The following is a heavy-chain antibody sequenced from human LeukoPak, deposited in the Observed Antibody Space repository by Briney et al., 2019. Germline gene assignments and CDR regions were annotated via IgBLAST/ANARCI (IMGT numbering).Heavy chain of an antibody. CDR2: IKQDGSEK. D-gene: IGHD3-3*01. J-gene: IGHJ6*03. CDR3: ARDGQKGTYYDFWSGYFRYMDV. V-gene: IGHV3-7*01. Sequence: GSLRLSCAASGFTFSSYWMSWVRQAPGKGLEWVANIKQDGSEKYYVDSVKGRFTISRDNAKNSLYLQMNSPRAEDTAVYYCARDGQKGTYYDFWSGYFRYMDVWGKGTTVTVSS. CDR1: GFTFSSYW.